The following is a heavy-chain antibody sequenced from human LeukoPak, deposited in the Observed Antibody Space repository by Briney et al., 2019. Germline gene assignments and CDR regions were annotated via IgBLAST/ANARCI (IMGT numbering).Heavy chain of an antibody. Sequence: SSETLSLTCTVSGGSISSYYWSWIRQPPGKGLEWIGYIYYSGSTNYNPSLKSRVTISVDTSKNQFSLKLSSVTAADTAVYYCARVKAHSGRYCLFDYWGQGTLVTVSS. V-gene: IGHV4-59*01. CDR1: GGSISSYY. J-gene: IGHJ4*02. CDR3: ARVKAHSGRYCLFDY. D-gene: IGHD6-19*01. CDR2: IYYSGST.